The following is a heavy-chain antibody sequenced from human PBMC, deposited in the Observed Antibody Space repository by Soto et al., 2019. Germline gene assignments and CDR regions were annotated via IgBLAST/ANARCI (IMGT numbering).Heavy chain of an antibody. V-gene: IGHV3-23*01. D-gene: IGHD2-2*02. J-gene: IGHJ4*02. Sequence: GSLRLSCAASGFTFSSYAISWVRQAPGKGLEWVSAISASGGSTFYADSAKGRFTISRDNSKNTLYLQLNSLRAEYTAVYYCATGYCRSASCYMTAYFNFWGQGTLVTVSS. CDR1: GFTFSSYA. CDR2: ISASGGST. CDR3: ATGYCRSASCYMTAYFNF.